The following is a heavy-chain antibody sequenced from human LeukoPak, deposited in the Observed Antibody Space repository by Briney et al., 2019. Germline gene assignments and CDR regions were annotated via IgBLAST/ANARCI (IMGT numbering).Heavy chain of an antibody. CDR3: ARDASSWPYWGMVVTPRRPYYFDY. CDR2: ISAYNGNT. D-gene: IGHD4-23*01. CDR1: GGTFSSYA. V-gene: IGHV1-18*01. J-gene: IGHJ4*02. Sequence: GSSVKVSCKASGGTFSSYAISWVRQAPGQGLEWMGWISAYNGNTNYAQKLQGRVTMTTDTSTSTAYMELRSLRSDDTAVYYCARDASSWPYWGMVVTPRRPYYFDYWGQGTLVTVSS.